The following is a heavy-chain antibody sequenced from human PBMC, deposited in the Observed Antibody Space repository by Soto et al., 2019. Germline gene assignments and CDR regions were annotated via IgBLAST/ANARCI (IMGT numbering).Heavy chain of an antibody. CDR3: ARGYGRNFDY. CDR1: GGSISSTTYY. Sequence: PSDTLSLTCTVSGGSISSTTYYWSRVRQPPGKGLEWVANFFYGGNTYYNPSLKSRVTMSVDTSKNQFSLKLTSVTAADTAVYYCARGYGRNFDYWGQGTLVTVSS. V-gene: IGHV4-39*01. D-gene: IGHD5-18*01. CDR2: FFYGGNT. J-gene: IGHJ4*02.